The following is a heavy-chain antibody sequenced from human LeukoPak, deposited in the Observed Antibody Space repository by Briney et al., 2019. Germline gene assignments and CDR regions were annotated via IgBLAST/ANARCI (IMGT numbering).Heavy chain of an antibody. V-gene: IGHV3-23*01. Sequence: GGSLRLSCAASGFTFNNFAMSWVRQAPGKGLDWVSGLSGSGSSTFYADSVKGRFTTSRDNSNSTLYLQMNSLRAEDTAVYYCAKRPKYGNSWIDFWGQGTLVTVSS. CDR3: AKRPKYGNSWIDF. CDR2: LSGSGSST. CDR1: GFTFNNFA. D-gene: IGHD6-13*01. J-gene: IGHJ4*02.